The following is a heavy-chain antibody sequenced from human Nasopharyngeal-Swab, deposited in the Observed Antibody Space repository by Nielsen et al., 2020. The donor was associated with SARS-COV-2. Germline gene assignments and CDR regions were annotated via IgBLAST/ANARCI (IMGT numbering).Heavy chain of an antibody. D-gene: IGHD5-12*01. Sequence: SVKVSCKASGGTFSSYSMSWVRQAPGQGLEWMGGIIPIFGTANYAQKFQGRVTITADKSTSTAYMELSSLRSEDTAVYYCAREDSIRGYSGYDPYYMDVWGKGTTVTVSS. CDR2: IIPIFGTA. CDR3: AREDSIRGYSGYDPYYMDV. V-gene: IGHV1-69*06. CDR1: GGTFSSYS. J-gene: IGHJ6*03.